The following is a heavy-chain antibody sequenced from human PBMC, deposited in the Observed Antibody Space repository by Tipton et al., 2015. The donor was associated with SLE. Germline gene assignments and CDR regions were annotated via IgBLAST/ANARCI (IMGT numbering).Heavy chain of an antibody. D-gene: IGHD2-15*01. CDR1: GDSVSSNNAA. J-gene: IGHJ4*02. CDR2: TYYRSKWFN. V-gene: IGHV6-1*01. Sequence: GLVKPSQTLSLTCVISGDSVSSNNAAWNWIRQSPSRGLEWLGRTYYRSKWFNNYAVSVQSRITFNSDTSKNQFSLQLNSVTPGDTAVYYCPRTCSGGCFHSFDSWGQGTLVTASS. CDR3: PRTCSGGCFHSFDS.